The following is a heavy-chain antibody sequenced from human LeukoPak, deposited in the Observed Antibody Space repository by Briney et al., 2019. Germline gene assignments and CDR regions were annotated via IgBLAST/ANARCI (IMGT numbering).Heavy chain of an antibody. CDR2: IYTSGST. V-gene: IGHV4-4*07. J-gene: IGHJ6*03. Sequence: PSEALSLTCTVSGGSISSYYWSWIRQPAGKGLEWIGRIYTSGSTNYNPSLKSRVTMSVDTSKNQFSLKLSSVTAADTAVYYCARDSAPPLWFGSKGWYYYYYMDVWGKGTTVTVSS. D-gene: IGHD3-10*01. CDR3: ARDSAPPLWFGSKGWYYYYYMDV. CDR1: GGSISSYY.